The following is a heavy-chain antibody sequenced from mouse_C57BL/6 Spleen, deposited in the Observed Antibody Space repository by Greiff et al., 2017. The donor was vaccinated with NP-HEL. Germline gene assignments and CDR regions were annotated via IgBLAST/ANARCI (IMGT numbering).Heavy chain of an antibody. Sequence: VQLQQPGTELVKPGASVKLSCKASGYTFTSYWMHWVKQRPGQGLEWIGNINPSNGGTNYNEKFKSKATLTVDKSSSTAYMQLSSLTSEDSAVYYWATVYGNYDWYFDVGGTGTTVTVSS. D-gene: IGHD2-1*01. CDR2: INPSNGGT. CDR1: GYTFTSYW. V-gene: IGHV1-53*01. CDR3: ATVYGNYDWYFDV. J-gene: IGHJ1*03.